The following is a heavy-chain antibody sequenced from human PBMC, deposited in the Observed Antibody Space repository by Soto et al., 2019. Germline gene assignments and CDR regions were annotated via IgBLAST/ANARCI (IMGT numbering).Heavy chain of an antibody. CDR3: ARDQSSTSCYDH. J-gene: IGHJ4*02. CDR2: IYYSGST. D-gene: IGHD2-2*01. V-gene: IGHV4-59*01. CDR1: GGSISSYY. Sequence: SETLSLTCTVSGGSISSYYWSWIRQPPGKGLEWIGYIYYSGSTNYNPSLKSRVTISVDTSKNQFSLKLSSVTAADTAVYYCARDQSSTSCYDHWGQGTLVTVSS.